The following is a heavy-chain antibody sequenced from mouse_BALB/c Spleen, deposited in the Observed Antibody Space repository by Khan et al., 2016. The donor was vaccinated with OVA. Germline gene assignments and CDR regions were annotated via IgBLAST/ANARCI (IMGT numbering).Heavy chain of an antibody. Sequence: EVQLQESGPGLVKPSQSLSLTCTVTGYSITSDFAWNWIRQFPGNKLEWMGYISSTGSTSYSPSLKSRFSITRDTSKNQFFLHLNSVTTEDTATDYCARSLYYSDSYAMDYWGQGTSVTVSS. D-gene: IGHD2-13*01. V-gene: IGHV3-2*02. J-gene: IGHJ4*01. CDR2: ISSTGST. CDR1: GYSITSDFA. CDR3: ARSLYYSDSYAMDY.